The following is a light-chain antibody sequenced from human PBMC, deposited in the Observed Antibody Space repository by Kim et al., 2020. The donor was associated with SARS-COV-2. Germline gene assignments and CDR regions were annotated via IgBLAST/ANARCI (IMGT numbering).Light chain of an antibody. CDR2: RNN. J-gene: IGLJ2*01. CDR3: AAWDDRLRGVL. CDR1: SSNIGDNH. Sequence: QSVLTQPPSASGTPGQRVTISCSGGSSNIGDNHVYWYQQVPGTAPKLLIQRNNQQPSGVPDRFSGSKSGTSASLAITGLRSEDEADYYCAAWDDRLRGVLFGGGTKVTVL. V-gene: IGLV1-47*01.